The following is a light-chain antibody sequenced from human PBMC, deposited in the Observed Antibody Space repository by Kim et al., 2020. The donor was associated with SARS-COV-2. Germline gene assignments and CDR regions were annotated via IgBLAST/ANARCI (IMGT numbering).Light chain of an antibody. Sequence: QTVRITCQGDSLRSHYASCYQQKPGQAPVLVIYGKNNRPSGIPDRFSGSSSGNTASLTITGAQAEDEAEYYCNSRDDSDNSFVFATGTKVTVL. CDR1: SLRSHY. V-gene: IGLV3-19*01. CDR2: GKN. CDR3: NSRDDSDNSFV. J-gene: IGLJ1*01.